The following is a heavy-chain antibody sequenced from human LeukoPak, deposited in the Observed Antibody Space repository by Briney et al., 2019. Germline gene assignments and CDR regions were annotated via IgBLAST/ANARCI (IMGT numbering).Heavy chain of an antibody. Sequence: ASVKVSCKASGYTFTGYYMHWVRQAPGQGLEWMGWINPNSGGTNYAQKFQGRVTMTRDTSISTAYMELSRLRSDDTAVYYCARGSIAARRRLDDWYFDLWGRGTLVTVAS. CDR3: ARGSIAARRRLDDWYFDL. J-gene: IGHJ2*01. V-gene: IGHV1-2*02. CDR1: GYTFTGYY. CDR2: INPNSGGT. D-gene: IGHD6-6*01.